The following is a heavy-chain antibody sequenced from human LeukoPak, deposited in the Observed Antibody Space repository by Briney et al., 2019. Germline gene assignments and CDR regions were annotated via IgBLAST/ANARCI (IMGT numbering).Heavy chain of an antibody. Sequence: PSETLSLTCTVSGGSISSYYWSWIRQPPGKGLEWIGYIYYSGSTNYNPSRKSRVTISVDTSKNQFSLKLSSLTAADTAVYYCARHEGGYTWYLGLWGRGTQVTVSS. CDR2: IYYSGST. D-gene: IGHD5-12*01. CDR1: GGSISSYY. CDR3: ARHEGGYTWYLGL. J-gene: IGHJ2*01. V-gene: IGHV4-59*08.